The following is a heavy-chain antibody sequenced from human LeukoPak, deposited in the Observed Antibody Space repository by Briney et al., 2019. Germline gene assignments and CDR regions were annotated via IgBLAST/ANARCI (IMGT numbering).Heavy chain of an antibody. CDR1: GGTFSSYA. Sequence: ASVTVSCTASGGTFSSYAISWVRQAPGQGLEWMGGIIPIFGTANYAQKFQGRVTITADKSTSTAYMEVSSLRSEDTAVYYCARDYQGVYDSSGYYLIDAFDIWGQGTMVTVSS. J-gene: IGHJ3*02. D-gene: IGHD3-22*01. CDR2: IIPIFGTA. V-gene: IGHV1-69*06. CDR3: ARDYQGVYDSSGYYLIDAFDI.